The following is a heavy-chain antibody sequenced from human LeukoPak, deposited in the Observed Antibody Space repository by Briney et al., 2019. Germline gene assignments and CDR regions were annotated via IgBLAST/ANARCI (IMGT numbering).Heavy chain of an antibody. CDR3: ARQRRNGGIAASNDAFDI. D-gene: IGHD6-13*01. CDR2: IYPSDSDT. CDR1: GYIFTSYW. V-gene: IGHV5-51*01. J-gene: IGHJ3*02. Sequence: GESLKISCKGSGYIFTSYWIGWVRQMPGKGLERMGIIYPSDSDTRYSPSFQGQVTISADKSISTAYLQWSSLKASDTAMYYCARQRRNGGIAASNDAFDIWGQGTMVTVSS.